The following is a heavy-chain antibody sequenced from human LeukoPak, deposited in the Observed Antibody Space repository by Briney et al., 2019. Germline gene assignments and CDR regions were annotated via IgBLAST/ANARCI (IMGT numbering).Heavy chain of an antibody. V-gene: IGHV3-30*04. D-gene: IGHD2-2*01. CDR1: EFTFTSYA. Sequence: GRSLRLSCAASEFTFTSYAMHWVRQAPGKGLEWVAVISYDGSNKYYADSVKGRFTISRDNSKNTLYLQMNSLRAEDTAVYYCARVRSSSTSRDNWFDPWGQGTLVTVSS. CDR2: ISYDGSNK. J-gene: IGHJ5*02. CDR3: ARVRSSSTSRDNWFDP.